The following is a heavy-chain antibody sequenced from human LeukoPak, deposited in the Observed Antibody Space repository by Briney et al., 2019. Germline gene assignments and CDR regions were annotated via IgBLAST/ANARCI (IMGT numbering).Heavy chain of an antibody. Sequence: EASVTVSCKPSGYTFTGYYMHWVRQAPGQGLEWMGGIIPIFGTANYAQKFQGRVTITADKSTSTAYMELSSLRSEDTAVYYCAVGATDYYDSSGYPDYWGQGTLVTVSS. J-gene: IGHJ4*02. D-gene: IGHD3-22*01. CDR2: IIPIFGTA. CDR3: AVGATDYYDSSGYPDY. CDR1: GYTFTGYY. V-gene: IGHV1-69*06.